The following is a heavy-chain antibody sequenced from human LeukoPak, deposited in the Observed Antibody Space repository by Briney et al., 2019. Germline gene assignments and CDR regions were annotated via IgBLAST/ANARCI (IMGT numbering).Heavy chain of an antibody. CDR1: GFTFSGYG. J-gene: IGHJ4*02. CDR2: ISGSGGST. Sequence: GGTLRLSCAASGFTFSGYGMSWVRQAPGKGLEWVSAISGSGGSTYYADSVKGRFTISRDNSKNTLYLQMNSLRAEDTAVYYCAKGTTSDGYWGQGTLVTVSS. D-gene: IGHD1-7*01. V-gene: IGHV3-23*01. CDR3: AKGTTSDGY.